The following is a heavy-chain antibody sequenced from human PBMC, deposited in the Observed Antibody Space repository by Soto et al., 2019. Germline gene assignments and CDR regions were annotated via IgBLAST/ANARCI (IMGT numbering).Heavy chain of an antibody. CDR1: GESISSGGYY. CDR3: ARASSSSSAADY. D-gene: IGHD6-6*01. V-gene: IGHV4-31*03. Sequence: QVQLQESGPGLVKPSQTLSLTCNVSGESISSGGYYRSWIRHHPRKGLEWIGYIYDSESAYYNPSLKSRVTISMDTSKNHFAMRLSSVTDADTAVYYCARASSSSSAADYWGQGTLVTVSS. J-gene: IGHJ4*02. CDR2: IYDSESA.